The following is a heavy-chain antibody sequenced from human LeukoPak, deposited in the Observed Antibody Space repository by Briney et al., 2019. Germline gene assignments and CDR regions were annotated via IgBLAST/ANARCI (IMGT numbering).Heavy chain of an antibody. CDR2: INHSGST. D-gene: IGHD2-2*01. CDR3: ARGPREVRSLWVVPAANAFDI. Sequence: PSETLSLTCAVYGGSFSGYYRSWIRQPPGKGLEWIGEINHSGSTNYNPSLKSRVTISVDTSKNQFSLKLSSVTAADTAVYYCARGPREVRSLWVVPAANAFDIWGQGTMVTVSS. J-gene: IGHJ3*02. V-gene: IGHV4-34*01. CDR1: GGSFSGYY.